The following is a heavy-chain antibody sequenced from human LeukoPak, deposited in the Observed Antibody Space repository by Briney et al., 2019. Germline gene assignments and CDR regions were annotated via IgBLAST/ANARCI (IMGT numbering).Heavy chain of an antibody. D-gene: IGHD4-17*01. Sequence: PGGSLRLSCVASGFTFSNYGMHWVRQAPGKGLECVALISYDGSMTYYPDSVKGRFTISRDNSKNTLYLQMNSLRPEDTGVYYCANLYGDYPDYWGQGTLVTVSS. J-gene: IGHJ4*02. V-gene: IGHV3-30*18. CDR3: ANLYGDYPDY. CDR1: GFTFSNYG. CDR2: ISYDGSMT.